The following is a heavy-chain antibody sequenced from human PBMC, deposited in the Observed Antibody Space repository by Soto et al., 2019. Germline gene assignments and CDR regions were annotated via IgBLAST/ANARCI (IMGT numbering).Heavy chain of an antibody. Sequence: PSETLSLTCTVSGGSISSYYWSWIRQSPGKGLEWIGTIYSSENTYYNPSLLSRVTISVDTSKNEFSLRLSSVTAADTAVYYCERLNVYCISTNCHGYYGMDVWGQGTTVTVSS. CDR2: IYSSENT. CDR1: GGSISSYY. CDR3: ERLNVYCISTNCHGYYGMDV. J-gene: IGHJ6*02. D-gene: IGHD2-2*01. V-gene: IGHV4-59*04.